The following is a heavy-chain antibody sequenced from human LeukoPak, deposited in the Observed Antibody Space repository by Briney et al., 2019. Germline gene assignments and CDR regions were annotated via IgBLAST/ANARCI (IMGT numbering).Heavy chain of an antibody. CDR1: GFIISSYA. Sequence: GGSLRLSCAASGFIISSYAMSWVRQAPGKGLEWVSAISGSGGSTYYADSVKGRFTISRDNSKNTLYLQMNSLRAEDTAVYYCAKDTASTYYYDSSGNPFDYWGQGTLVTVSS. CDR2: ISGSGGST. D-gene: IGHD3-22*01. J-gene: IGHJ4*02. CDR3: AKDTASTYYYDSSGNPFDY. V-gene: IGHV3-23*01.